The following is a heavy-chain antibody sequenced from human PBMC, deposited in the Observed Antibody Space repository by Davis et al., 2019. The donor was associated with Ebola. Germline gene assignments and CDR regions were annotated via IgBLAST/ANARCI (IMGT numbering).Heavy chain of an antibody. D-gene: IGHD3-10*02. V-gene: IGHV4-59*08. CDR1: GGSISTYY. Sequence: SETLSLTCSVSGGSISTYYWNWIRQPPGKGLEWVGCIQNSGSPIYNPSLKSRVTLSVDRSTNQFSLKLTSVTAADTAVYYCARHVRGVTTDWFDPWGQRTLVTVSS. CDR3: ARHVRGVTTDWFDP. CDR2: IQNSGSP. J-gene: IGHJ5*02.